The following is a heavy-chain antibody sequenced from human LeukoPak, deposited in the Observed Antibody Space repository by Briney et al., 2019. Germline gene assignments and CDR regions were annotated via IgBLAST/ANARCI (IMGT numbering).Heavy chain of an antibody. CDR2: IHDSGST. CDR1: GGSISTRSYY. Sequence: PSETLSLTCTVSGGSISTRSYYWGWIRQPPGKGLEWIGNIHDSGSTYYNPSLKSRVTIAVDTSKNQISLKLSSVTAADTAVYYCARQGASYGYERGPREVDYWGQGTLITVSS. J-gene: IGHJ4*02. D-gene: IGHD5-18*01. V-gene: IGHV4-39*01. CDR3: ARQGASYGYERGPREVDY.